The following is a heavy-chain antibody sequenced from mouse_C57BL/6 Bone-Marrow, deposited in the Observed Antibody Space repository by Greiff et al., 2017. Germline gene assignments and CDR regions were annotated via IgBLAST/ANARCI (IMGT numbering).Heavy chain of an antibody. V-gene: IGHV5-6*01. CDR1: GFTFSSYG. CDR3: ASGYGSSYVWFAY. D-gene: IGHD1-1*01. CDR2: ISSGGSYT. Sequence: VQLKESGGDLVKPGGSLKLSCAASGFTFSSYGMSWVRQTPDKRLEWVATISSGGSYTYYPDSVKGRFTISRDNAKNTLYLQMSSLKSEDTAMDYCASGYGSSYVWFAYGGQGTLVTVSS. J-gene: IGHJ3*01.